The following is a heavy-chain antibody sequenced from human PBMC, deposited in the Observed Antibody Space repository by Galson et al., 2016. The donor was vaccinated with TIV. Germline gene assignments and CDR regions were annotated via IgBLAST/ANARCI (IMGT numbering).Heavy chain of an antibody. CDR1: GYRFTTNW. CDR2: IFPGDSET. V-gene: IGHV5-51*03. D-gene: IGHD3-22*01. CDR3: ASLGDSSGSHLTDAFDI. J-gene: IGHJ3*02. Sequence: QSGAEVKKPGESLKISCKTSGYRFTTNWIAWVRQVPGKGLEWMGIIFPGDSETRCSTSFQGQVTISVDKSFSTAYLQWSYLKTSDSAMYYCASLGDSSGSHLTDAFDIWGQGTLITVSS.